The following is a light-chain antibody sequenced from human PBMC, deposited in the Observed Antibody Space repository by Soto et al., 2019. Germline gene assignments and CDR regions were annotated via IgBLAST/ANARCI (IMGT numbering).Light chain of an antibody. J-gene: IGKJ2*01. CDR3: QQYNSYSPYN. V-gene: IGKV1-5*01. CDR1: QSISSW. Sequence: DIQMTQSPSPLSASVGDRVTINCRASQSISSWLAWYQQKPGTAPKLLIYDASSLESGDPSRFSASGSGTEFTLTISSLQPDDVATYYCQQYNSYSPYNFGQGTKLEIK. CDR2: DAS.